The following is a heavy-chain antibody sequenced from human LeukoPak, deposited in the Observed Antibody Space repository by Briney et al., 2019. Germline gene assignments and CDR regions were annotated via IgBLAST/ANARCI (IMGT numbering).Heavy chain of an antibody. CDR3: ARKAGIQLWLMDV. D-gene: IGHD5-18*01. J-gene: IGHJ6*04. Sequence: SGGSLRLSCAASGFTFSSYAMSWARQAPGKGLEWVSAISGSGGSTYYADSVKGRSTISRDNSKNTLYLQMNSLRAEDTAVYYCARKAGIQLWLMDVWGKGTTVTVSS. CDR2: ISGSGGST. V-gene: IGHV3-23*01. CDR1: GFTFSSYA.